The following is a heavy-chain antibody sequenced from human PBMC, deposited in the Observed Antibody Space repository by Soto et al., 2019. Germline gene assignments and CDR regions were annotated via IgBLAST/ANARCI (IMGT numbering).Heavy chain of an antibody. D-gene: IGHD2-21*01. J-gene: IGHJ4*02. Sequence: QVQVVQSGAEVKQPESSVKVSCKPSGGTFNTYTVNWVRLAPGHGLEWMGRFIPILDMANYAQKVQDRVTRTADRSTFKAYMELNSLTADATAVYYCAITYCRDNSCPRDFDFWGPGTRVTVSS. V-gene: IGHV1-69*02. CDR1: GGTFNTYT. CDR2: FIPILDMA. CDR3: AITYCRDNSCPRDFDF.